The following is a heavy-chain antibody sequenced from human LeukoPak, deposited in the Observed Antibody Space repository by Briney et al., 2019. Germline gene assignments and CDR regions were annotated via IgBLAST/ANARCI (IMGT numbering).Heavy chain of an antibody. CDR3: AKGSNSGYDYGVKYYFDY. CDR1: GFILSDYN. CDR2: IAISGSYI. V-gene: IGHV3-21*04. Sequence: GGSLRLSCAASGFILSDYNMNWVRQAPGKGLEWVSFIAISGSYITYADSVKGRFTISRDNSKNTLYLQMNSLRAEDTAVYYCAKGSNSGYDYGVKYYFDYWGQGTLVTVSS. J-gene: IGHJ4*02. D-gene: IGHD5-12*01.